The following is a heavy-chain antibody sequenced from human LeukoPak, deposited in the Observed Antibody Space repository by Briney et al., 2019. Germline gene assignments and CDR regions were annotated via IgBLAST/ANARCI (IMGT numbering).Heavy chain of an antibody. CDR3: AKDNYYDSSGYYGEYFQH. J-gene: IGHJ1*01. V-gene: IGHV3-7*05. Sequence: GGSLRLSCAASGFTFSRYWMSWVRQAPGKGLEWVANIKEDGTVKYYVESVEGRFTISRDNSKNTLSLQMNSLRAEDTAVYYCAKDNYYDSSGYYGEYFQHWGQGTLVTVSS. CDR1: GFTFSRYW. CDR2: IKEDGTVK. D-gene: IGHD3-22*01.